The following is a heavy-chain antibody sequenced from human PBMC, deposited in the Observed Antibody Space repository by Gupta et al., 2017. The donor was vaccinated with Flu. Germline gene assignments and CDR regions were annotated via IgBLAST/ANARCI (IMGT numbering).Heavy chain of an antibody. D-gene: IGHD3-10*01. V-gene: IGHV3-23*01. CDR1: GFAFDTYA. CDR2: ISGNGETP. CDR3: AKLVSAPLG. J-gene: IGHJ4*02. Sequence: DVQLLESGGGFVQPGGSLRLSCTASGFAFDTYAMDWVRQRPGKELEWVAAISGNGETPYYAESVKGHFTISRDNSKSTLYLQMNNLRVDDTAVYYCAKLVSAPLGWGQGTLITVSS.